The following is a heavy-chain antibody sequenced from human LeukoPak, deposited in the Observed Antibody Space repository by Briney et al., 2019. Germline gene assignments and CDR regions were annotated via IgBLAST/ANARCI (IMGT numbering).Heavy chain of an antibody. Sequence: GASLQISCMGSGYSFTNYWIGWVRRMPGKGLEWMGIIYPGDSDTRYSPSFQGQVTISVDKSISTAYLQWSSLKASDTAMYYCARQYSGYDYTPFDYWGQGTLVTVSS. D-gene: IGHD5-12*01. V-gene: IGHV5-51*01. CDR3: ARQYSGYDYTPFDY. CDR1: GYSFTNYW. CDR2: IYPGDSDT. J-gene: IGHJ4*02.